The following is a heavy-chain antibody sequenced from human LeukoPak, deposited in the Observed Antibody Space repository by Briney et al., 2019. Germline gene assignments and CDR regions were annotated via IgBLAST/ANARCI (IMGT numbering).Heavy chain of an antibody. J-gene: IGHJ4*02. CDR3: AKVRLSSSWYAFDY. Sequence: GGSLRLSCAASGFTFSSYGMHWVRQAPGKGLEWVAFIRYDGSNKYYADSVKGRFTISRDNSKNTLYLQMNSLRAEDTAVYYYAKVRLSSSWYAFDYWGQGTLVTVSS. D-gene: IGHD6-13*01. CDR2: IRYDGSNK. V-gene: IGHV3-30*02. CDR1: GFTFSSYG.